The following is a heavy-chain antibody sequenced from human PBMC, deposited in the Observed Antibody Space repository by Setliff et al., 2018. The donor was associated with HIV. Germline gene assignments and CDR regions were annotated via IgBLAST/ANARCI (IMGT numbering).Heavy chain of an antibody. CDR1: GESFSPYY. Sequence: SQTLSLTCAVYGESFSPYYWNWIRQSPGKGLEWIGEISHSGSSNYSPSLESRLTISVDTSKNQVSLKLNSVTAADSAVHYCARHWDPPGSSWIFYYYYMDLWGEGTTVTVSS. CDR2: ISHSGSS. CDR3: ARHWDPPGSSWIFYYYYMDL. D-gene: IGHD6-13*01. J-gene: IGHJ6*03. V-gene: IGHV4-34*01.